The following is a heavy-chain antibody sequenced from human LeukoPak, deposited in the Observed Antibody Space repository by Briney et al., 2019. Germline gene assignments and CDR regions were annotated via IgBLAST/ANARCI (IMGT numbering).Heavy chain of an antibody. V-gene: IGHV3-48*03. CDR3: ARGRNYDFWSGLFDP. Sequence: GGSLRLSCAASGFTFSSYEMNWVRQAPGKGLEWVSYISSSGSTIYYADSVKGRCTISRDNAKNSLYLQMNSLRAEDTAVYYCARGRNYDFWSGLFDPWGQGTLVTVSS. CDR1: GFTFSSYE. D-gene: IGHD3-3*01. J-gene: IGHJ5*02. CDR2: ISSSGSTI.